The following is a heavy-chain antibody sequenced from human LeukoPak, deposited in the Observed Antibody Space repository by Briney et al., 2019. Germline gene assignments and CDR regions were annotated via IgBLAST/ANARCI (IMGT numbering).Heavy chain of an antibody. J-gene: IGHJ6*02. D-gene: IGHD1-20*01. CDR1: GGSISSSSYY. V-gene: IGHV4-39*07. CDR3: ARSRHVTGGHIRDYYYYGMDV. Sequence: SETLSLTCTVSGGSISSSSYYWGWIRQPPGKGLEWIGSIYYSGSTYYNPSLKSRVTISVDTSKNQFSLKLSSVTAADTAVYYCARSRHVTGGHIRDYYYYGMDVWGQGTTVTVSS. CDR2: IYYSGST.